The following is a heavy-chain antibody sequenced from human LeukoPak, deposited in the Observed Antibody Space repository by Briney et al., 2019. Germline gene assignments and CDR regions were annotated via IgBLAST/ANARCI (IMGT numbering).Heavy chain of an antibody. D-gene: IGHD2-2*01. J-gene: IGHJ4*02. V-gene: IGHV3-23*01. CDR1: GFSFSTYA. Sequence: GGSLRLSCAASGFSFSTYAMTWVRQAPGQGLEWVSTIGGSGDSTYYADSVKGRFTISRDNAKNSLYLQMNSLRAEDTAVYYCARDFNQRFDYWGQGALVTVSS. CDR2: IGGSGDST. CDR3: ARDFNQRFDY.